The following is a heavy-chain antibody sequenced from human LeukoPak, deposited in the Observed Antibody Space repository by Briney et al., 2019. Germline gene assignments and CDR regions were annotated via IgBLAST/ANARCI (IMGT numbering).Heavy chain of an antibody. CDR3: AKAAYYDILANWFDP. D-gene: IGHD3-9*01. Sequence: GGSLRLSCAASGFTFSSYAMSWVRQAPGKGLEWVSAISGSGGSTYYADSVKGRFTISRDNSKNTLYLQMNSLRAEGTAVYYCAKAAYYDILANWFDPWGQGTLVTVSS. V-gene: IGHV3-23*01. CDR2: ISGSGGST. J-gene: IGHJ5*02. CDR1: GFTFSSYA.